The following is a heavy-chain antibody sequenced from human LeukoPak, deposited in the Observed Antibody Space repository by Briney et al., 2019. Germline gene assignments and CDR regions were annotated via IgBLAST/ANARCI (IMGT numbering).Heavy chain of an antibody. D-gene: IGHD3-9*01. CDR2: INHSGST. Sequence: SETLSLTCAVYGGSFSGYYWSWIRQPPGKGLEWIGEINHSGSTNYNPSLKSRVAISVDTSKNQFSLKLSSVTAADTAVYYCARLRGLRYFDWSYHYWGQGTLVTVSS. CDR3: ARLRGLRYFDWSYHY. V-gene: IGHV4-34*01. CDR1: GGSFSGYY. J-gene: IGHJ4*02.